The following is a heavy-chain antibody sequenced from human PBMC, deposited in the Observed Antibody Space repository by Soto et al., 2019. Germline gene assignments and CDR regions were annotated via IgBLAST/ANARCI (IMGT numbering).Heavy chain of an antibody. CDR3: ESYWHSYSSNYFRGMDV. V-gene: IGHV5-51*01. J-gene: IGHJ6*02. D-gene: IGHD5-18*01. Sequence: GESLKISCNASGYSFTTYWIGWVRQMPGKVLEWMGIIYPGDSDTRYSPSFQGQVTISADKSIITAYLQWSSLKASDTAMYYCESYWHSYSSNYFRGMDVWGQGTTVTVSS. CDR1: GYSFTTYW. CDR2: IYPGDSDT.